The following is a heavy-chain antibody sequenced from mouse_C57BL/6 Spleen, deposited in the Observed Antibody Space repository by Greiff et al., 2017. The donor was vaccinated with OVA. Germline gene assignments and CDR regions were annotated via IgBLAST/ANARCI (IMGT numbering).Heavy chain of an antibody. V-gene: IGHV1-69*01. Sequence: VQLQQSGAELVMPGASVKLSCKASGYTFTSYWMRWVKQRPGQGLEWIGEIDPSDSYTNYNQKFKGKSTLTVDKSSSTAYMQLSSLTSEDSAVYYCARSYGSSTAMDYWGQGTSVTVSS. J-gene: IGHJ4*01. D-gene: IGHD1-1*01. CDR1: GYTFTSYW. CDR2: IDPSDSYT. CDR3: ARSYGSSTAMDY.